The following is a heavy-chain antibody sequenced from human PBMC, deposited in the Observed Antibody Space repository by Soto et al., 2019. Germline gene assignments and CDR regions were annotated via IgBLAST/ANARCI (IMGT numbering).Heavy chain of an antibody. CDR3: AKDDTARAAAGLYYYYYYGMDV. CDR1: GFTFSSYG. J-gene: IGHJ6*02. Sequence: QVQLVESGGGVVQPGRSLRLSCAASGFTFSSYGMHWVRQAPGKGLEWVAVISYDGSNKYYADSVKGRFTISRDNSKNTPYIQMNSLRAEDTAVYYCAKDDTARAAAGLYYYYYYGMDVLGQGTTVTVSS. V-gene: IGHV3-30*18. CDR2: ISYDGSNK. D-gene: IGHD6-13*01.